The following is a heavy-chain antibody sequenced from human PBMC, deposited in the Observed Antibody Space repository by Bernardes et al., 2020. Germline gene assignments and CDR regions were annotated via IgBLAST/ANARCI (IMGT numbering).Heavy chain of an antibody. Sequence: SETLSLTCAVYGGSFSGYYWSWIRQPPGKGLEWIGEINHSGSTNYNPSLKSRVTISVDTSKNQFSLKLSSVTAADTAVYYCARPKYYGDRQKGYYFDYWGQGTLVTVSS. D-gene: IGHD4-17*01. V-gene: IGHV4-34*01. CDR2: INHSGST. J-gene: IGHJ4*02. CDR3: ARPKYYGDRQKGYYFDY. CDR1: GGSFSGYY.